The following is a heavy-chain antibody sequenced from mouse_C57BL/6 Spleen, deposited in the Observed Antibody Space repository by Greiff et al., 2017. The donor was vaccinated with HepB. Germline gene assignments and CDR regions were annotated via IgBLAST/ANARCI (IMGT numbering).Heavy chain of an antibody. D-gene: IGHD1-1*01. V-gene: IGHV1-82*01. J-gene: IGHJ2*01. Sequence: VQLQQSGPELVKPGASVKISCKASGYAFSSSWMNWVKQRPGKGLEWIGRIYPGDGDTNYNGKFKGKATLTADKSSSTAYMQLSSLTSEDSAVYCCERDYYGSYCGYWGQGTTLTVSS. CDR3: ERDYYGSYCGY. CDR1: GYAFSSSW. CDR2: IYPGDGDT.